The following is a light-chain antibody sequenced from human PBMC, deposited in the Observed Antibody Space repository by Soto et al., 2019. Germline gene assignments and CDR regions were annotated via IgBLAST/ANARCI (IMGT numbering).Light chain of an antibody. CDR3: LLYYGVAVV. V-gene: IGLV7-46*01. CDR1: TGAVTSGHY. J-gene: IGLJ2*01. CDR2: NTN. Sequence: QAVVTQEPSLTVSPGGTVTLTCGSSTGAVTSGHYAYWFPQKPGQAPRTLIHNTNKKLSWTPARFSGSLLGGKAALTLSGAQPEDEADYYCLLYYGVAVVFGGGTKLTVL.